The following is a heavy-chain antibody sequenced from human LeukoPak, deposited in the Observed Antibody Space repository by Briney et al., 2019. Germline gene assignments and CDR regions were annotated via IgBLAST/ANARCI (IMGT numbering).Heavy chain of an antibody. CDR3: TTGWNRFLDY. CDR2: IKSKTDGGTT. D-gene: IGHD1-1*01. Sequence: GGSLRLSCAASGFPFSTYAMSWVRQAPGKGLEWVGRIKSKTDGGTTGYAAPVKGRFTISRDDSKNTLYLQMNSLKTEDTAVYYCTTGWNRFLDYWGQGTLVTVSS. J-gene: IGHJ4*02. V-gene: IGHV3-15*01. CDR1: GFPFSTYA.